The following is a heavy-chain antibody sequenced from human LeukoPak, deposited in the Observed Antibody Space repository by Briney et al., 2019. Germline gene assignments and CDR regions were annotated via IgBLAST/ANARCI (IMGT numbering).Heavy chain of an antibody. D-gene: IGHD3-16*01. Sequence: GGSLGLSCAASGFTFSNYWMSWVRQAPGIGLEWVANIKQDGSEKYYADSVKGRFTVSRDNAKNSVHLQMINLRAEDTAVYYCARGLNWAFDYWGQGTLVTVSS. J-gene: IGHJ4*02. CDR2: IKQDGSEK. CDR1: GFTFSNYW. CDR3: ARGLNWAFDY. V-gene: IGHV3-7*05.